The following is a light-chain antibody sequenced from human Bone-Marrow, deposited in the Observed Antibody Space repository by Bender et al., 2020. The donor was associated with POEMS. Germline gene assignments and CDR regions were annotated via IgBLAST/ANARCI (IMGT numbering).Light chain of an antibody. CDR2: DVS. V-gene: IGLV2-11*01. Sequence: QSALTQPTSVSGSPGQSITISCTGTSSDIGTYNSVSWYQQHPGKAPKLMIHDVSQRPSGVPDRFSGSKSGNTASLSISGLQAEDEAYYYCCSYAGTFSVIFGGGTELTVL. CDR3: CSYAGTFSVI. CDR1: SSDIGTYNS. J-gene: IGLJ2*01.